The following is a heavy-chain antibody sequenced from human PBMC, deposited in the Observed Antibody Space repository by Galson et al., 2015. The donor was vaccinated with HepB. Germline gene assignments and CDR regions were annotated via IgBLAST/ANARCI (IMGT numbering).Heavy chain of an antibody. J-gene: IGHJ5*02. Sequence: SVKVSCKVSGYTLTELSMHWVRQAPGKGLEWMGGFDPEDGETIYAQKFQGRVTMTEDTSTDTAYMELSSLRSEDTAVYYCATLGLERRNGWFAPWGQGTLVTVSS. CDR2: FDPEDGET. V-gene: IGHV1-24*01. CDR1: GYTLTELS. CDR3: ATLGLERRNGWFAP. D-gene: IGHD1-1*01.